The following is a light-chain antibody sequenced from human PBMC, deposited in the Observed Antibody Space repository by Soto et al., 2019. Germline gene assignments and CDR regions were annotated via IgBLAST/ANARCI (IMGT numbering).Light chain of an antibody. CDR3: SSYRSSSALHV. Sequence: QSALTQPPSASGSPGQSVTISCTGTSSDVGGYNYVSWYQQDPGKAPKLLIYEVSHRPSEVSNRFSGSKSGNTASLTISGLQAEDEADYYCSSYRSSSALHVFGTGTKLTVL. CDR1: SSDVGGYNY. CDR2: EVS. V-gene: IGLV2-14*01. J-gene: IGLJ1*01.